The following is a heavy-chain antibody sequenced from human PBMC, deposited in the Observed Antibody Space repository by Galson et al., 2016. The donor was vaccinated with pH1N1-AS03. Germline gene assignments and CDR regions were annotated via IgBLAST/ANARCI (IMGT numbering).Heavy chain of an antibody. CDR2: INTDSGVT. Sequence: SVKVSCKASGYIFTGIYVHWVRQAPGQGLEGMGWINTDSGVTNYAQQFEAWVTMTRDTSVSTAYMELYGLKSDDTAVYYCARDPRGPCTSATCPTTYYFGMDVWGQGTTVIVSS. J-gene: IGHJ6*02. CDR3: ARDPRGPCTSATCPTTYYFGMDV. CDR1: GYIFTGIY. D-gene: IGHD2-2*01. V-gene: IGHV1-2*04.